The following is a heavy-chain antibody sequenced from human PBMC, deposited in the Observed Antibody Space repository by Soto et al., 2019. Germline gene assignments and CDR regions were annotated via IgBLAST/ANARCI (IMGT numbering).Heavy chain of an antibody. D-gene: IGHD3-22*01. CDR1: GFTFSSYA. CDR3: AKEEYYCDSSGPDRFYDY. CDR2: ISGSGGST. V-gene: IGHV3-23*01. J-gene: IGHJ4*02. Sequence: GGSLRLSCAASGFTFSSYAMSWVRQAPGKGLEWVSAISGSGGSTYYADSVKGRFTISRDNSKNTLYLQMNSLRAEDTAVYYCAKEEYYCDSSGPDRFYDYWGQGTLVTVSS.